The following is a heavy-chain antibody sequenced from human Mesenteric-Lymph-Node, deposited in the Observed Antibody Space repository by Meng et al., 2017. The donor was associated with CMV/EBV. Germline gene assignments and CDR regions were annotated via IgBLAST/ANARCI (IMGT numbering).Heavy chain of an antibody. CDR1: GGSVSSGNHY. J-gene: IGHJ4*02. V-gene: IGHV4-61*01. CDR2: IYYSGST. Sequence: SGGSVSSGNHYWSWIRQPPGKGLEWIGYIYYSGSTNYNPSLKSRVTISVDTSKDQFSLKLYSVTAADTAVYYCARDYGSYGSGMLGYWGQGTLVTVSS. D-gene: IGHD3-10*01. CDR3: ARDYGSYGSGMLGY.